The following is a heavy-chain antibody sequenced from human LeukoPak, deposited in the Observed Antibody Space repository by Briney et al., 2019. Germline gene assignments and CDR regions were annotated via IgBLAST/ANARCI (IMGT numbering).Heavy chain of an antibody. CDR1: GGSISSGGYY. Sequence: SQTLSLTCTVSGGSISSGGYYWSWIRQHPGKGLEWIGYIYYSGSTYYNPSLKSRVTISVDTSKNQFSLKLSSVTAADTAVYYCARHPSRSAAVDYWGQGTLVTVSS. D-gene: IGHD2-2*01. V-gene: IGHV4-31*03. CDR2: IYYSGST. CDR3: ARHPSRSAAVDY. J-gene: IGHJ4*02.